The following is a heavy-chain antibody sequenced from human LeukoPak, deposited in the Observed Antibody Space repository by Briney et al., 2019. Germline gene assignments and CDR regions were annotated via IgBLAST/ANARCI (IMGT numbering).Heavy chain of an antibody. CDR3: AGGSQIRGYFDY. J-gene: IGHJ4*02. V-gene: IGHV4-59*01. CDR2: IYYSGST. D-gene: IGHD3-16*01. CDR1: GGSISSYY. Sequence: SETLSLTCTVSGGSISSYYWSWIRQPPGKGLEWIGYIYYSGSTNYNPSLKSRVTISVDTSKNQFSLKLSSVTAADTAVYYCAGGSQIRGYFDYWGQGTLVTVSS.